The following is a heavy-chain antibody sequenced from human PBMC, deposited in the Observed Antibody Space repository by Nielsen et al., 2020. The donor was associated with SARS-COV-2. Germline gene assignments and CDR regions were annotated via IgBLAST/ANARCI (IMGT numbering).Heavy chain of an antibody. CDR1: GFTFSSYA. CDR2: ISGSGGST. Sequence: GESLKISCAASGFTFSSYAMSWVRQAPGKGLEWVSAISGSGGSTYYADSVKGRFTISRDNSKNTLYLQMNSLRAEDTAVYYCAKDSSSWTEVWFDPWGQGTLVTVSS. V-gene: IGHV3-23*01. CDR3: AKDSSSWTEVWFDP. D-gene: IGHD6-13*01. J-gene: IGHJ5*02.